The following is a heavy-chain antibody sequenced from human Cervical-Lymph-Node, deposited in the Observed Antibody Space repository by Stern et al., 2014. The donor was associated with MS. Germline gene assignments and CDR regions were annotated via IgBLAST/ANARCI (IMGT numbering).Heavy chain of an antibody. CDR3: VRALYGSGAYHVPNY. CDR1: GFTFEDYA. D-gene: IGHD3-10*01. V-gene: IGHV3-43D*03. Sequence: EVQLVESGGVVVQPGGSLTLSCAASGFTFEDYAMHWVRQAPGKGLEWVSLITRDGDDTYYADSVKGRFTISRDNSKNFLYLQMNSLRPEDTGLYYCVRALYGSGAYHVPNYWGQGTLLTVSS. J-gene: IGHJ4*02. CDR2: ITRDGDDT.